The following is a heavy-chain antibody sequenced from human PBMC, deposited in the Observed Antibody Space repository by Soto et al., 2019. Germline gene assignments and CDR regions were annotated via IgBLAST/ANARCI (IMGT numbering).Heavy chain of an antibody. Sequence: SETLSLTCTVSGGSISSYYWSWIRQPPGKGLEWIGYIYYSGSTNYNPSLKSRVTISVDPSKNQFSLKLSSVTAADTAVYYCARHTYYYDSSGSSSHYFESWGQGTVVTISS. D-gene: IGHD3-22*01. V-gene: IGHV4-59*01. J-gene: IGHJ4*02. CDR2: IYYSGST. CDR3: ARHTYYYDSSGSSSHYFES. CDR1: GGSISSYY.